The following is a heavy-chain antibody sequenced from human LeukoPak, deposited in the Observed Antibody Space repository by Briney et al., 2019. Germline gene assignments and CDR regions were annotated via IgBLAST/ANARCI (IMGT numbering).Heavy chain of an antibody. CDR3: ARDAFVVVPAAIPYYFDY. CDR2: IKQDGSEK. J-gene: IGHJ4*02. Sequence: GGSLRLSCAASGLTFSSYWMSWVRQAPGKGLEWVANIKQDGSEKYYVDSVKGRFTISRDNAKNPLYLQMNSLRAEDTAVYYCARDAFVVVPAAIPYYFDYWGQGTLVTVSS. D-gene: IGHD2-2*02. V-gene: IGHV3-7*01. CDR1: GLTFSSYW.